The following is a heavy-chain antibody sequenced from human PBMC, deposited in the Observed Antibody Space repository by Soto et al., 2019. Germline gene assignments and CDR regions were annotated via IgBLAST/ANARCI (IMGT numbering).Heavy chain of an antibody. D-gene: IGHD3-22*01. CDR1: GFTFSSYG. CDR2: IWYDGSNK. J-gene: IGHJ3*02. Sequence: QVQLVESGGGVVQPGRSLRLSCAASGFTFSSYGMHWVRQAPGKGLAWVTVIWYDGSNKYYADSVKGRFTISRDNSKNRLYLQMNSLRAEDTAVYYCAREEGWYYDSSGQDAFDIWGQGTMVTVSS. V-gene: IGHV3-33*01. CDR3: AREEGWYYDSSGQDAFDI.